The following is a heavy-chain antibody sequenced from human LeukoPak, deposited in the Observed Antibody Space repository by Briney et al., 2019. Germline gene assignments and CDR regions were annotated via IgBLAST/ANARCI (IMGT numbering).Heavy chain of an antibody. J-gene: IGHJ5*02. D-gene: IGHD2-21*02. CDR1: GFTFRSYW. CDR2: ITNIGADT. Sequence: GGSLRLSCAASGFTFRSYWMHWVRQAPGKGLEWVSTITNIGADTYYADSVKGRFTISRDNSKNTLYLHMHSLRAEDSAIYYCAKNSERYCGGDCFPWGQGTLVSVSS. V-gene: IGHV3-23*01. CDR3: AKNSERYCGGDCFP.